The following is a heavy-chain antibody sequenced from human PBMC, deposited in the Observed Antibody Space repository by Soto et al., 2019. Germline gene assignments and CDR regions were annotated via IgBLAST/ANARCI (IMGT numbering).Heavy chain of an antibody. Sequence: GASVKVSCKASGGTFSSYAISWVRQAPGQGLEWMGGIIPIFGTANYAQKFQGRVTITADESTSTAYMELSSLRSEDTAVYYCARTYGSGPRWPYYYYYYGMDVWGQGTTVTVSS. J-gene: IGHJ6*02. V-gene: IGHV1-69*13. D-gene: IGHD3-10*01. CDR2: IIPIFGTA. CDR3: ARTYGSGPRWPYYYYYYGMDV. CDR1: GGTFSSYA.